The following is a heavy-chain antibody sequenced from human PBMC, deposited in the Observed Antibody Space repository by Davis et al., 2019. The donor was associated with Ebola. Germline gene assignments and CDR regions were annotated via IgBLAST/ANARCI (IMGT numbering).Heavy chain of an antibody. Sequence: PGGSLRLSCAASGFIFSNYWMSWVRQAPGKGLEWVANIRQDGREKHYVDSVKGRFTISRDNTKNSLFLQMNSLRDDETAVYYCARVDWLVQFDFWGQGTVVTVSS. V-gene: IGHV3-7*01. CDR2: IRQDGREK. CDR3: ARVDWLVQFDF. D-gene: IGHD3-9*01. CDR1: GFIFSNYW. J-gene: IGHJ4*02.